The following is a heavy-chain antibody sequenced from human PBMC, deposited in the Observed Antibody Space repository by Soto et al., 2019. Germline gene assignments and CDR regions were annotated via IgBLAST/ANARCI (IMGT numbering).Heavy chain of an antibody. CDR3: ARERARYSTLYYYYGMDV. Sequence: RSETLSLTCAVYGYSISSGYYWGWIRQPPGKGLEWIGSIYHSGSTYYNPSLKSRVTISVDTSKNQFSLKLGSVTAADTAVYYCARERARYSTLYYYYGMDVWGQGTTVTVSS. V-gene: IGHV4-38-2*02. J-gene: IGHJ6*02. CDR2: IYHSGST. CDR1: GYSISSGYY. D-gene: IGHD4-4*01.